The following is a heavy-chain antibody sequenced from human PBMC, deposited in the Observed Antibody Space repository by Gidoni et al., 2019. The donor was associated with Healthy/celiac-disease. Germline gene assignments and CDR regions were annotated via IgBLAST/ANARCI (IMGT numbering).Heavy chain of an antibody. CDR3: TTDVEIWQNGDGFDY. Sequence: EVQLVESGGGLVKPGGSLRLSCAASGFTFSNAWMSWVRQAPGKGLEWVGRIKSKTDGGTTDYAAPVKGRFTISRDDSKNTLYLQMNSLKTEDTAVYYCTTDVEIWQNGDGFDYWGQGTLVTVSS. V-gene: IGHV3-15*01. D-gene: IGHD4-17*01. CDR1: GFTFSNAW. J-gene: IGHJ4*02. CDR2: IKSKTDGGTT.